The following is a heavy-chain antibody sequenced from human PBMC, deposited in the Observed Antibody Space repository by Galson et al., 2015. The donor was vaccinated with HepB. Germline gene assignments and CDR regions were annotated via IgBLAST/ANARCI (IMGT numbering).Heavy chain of an antibody. Sequence: SLRLSCAASGFTFSSYWMHWVRQVPGKGLVWVSRVNSDGSSTTYADSVKGRFTISGDNAKNTLYLQMNSLRAEDTAVYYCARGYSSDWSVSIGYWGQGTLVTVSS. CDR3: ARGYSSDWSVSIGY. D-gene: IGHD6-19*01. J-gene: IGHJ4*02. CDR2: VNSDGSST. CDR1: GFTFSSYW. V-gene: IGHV3-74*01.